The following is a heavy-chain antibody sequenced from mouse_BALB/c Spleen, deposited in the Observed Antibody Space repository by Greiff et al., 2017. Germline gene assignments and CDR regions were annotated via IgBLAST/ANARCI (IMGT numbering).Heavy chain of an antibody. Sequence: QVQLQQSGPELVKPGASLKISCKASGYAFSSSWMNWVKQRPGQGLEWIGRIYPGDGDTNYNGKFKGKATLTADKSSSTAYMQLSSLTSVDSAVYFCARWASPYAMDYWGQGTSVTVSS. V-gene: IGHV1-82*01. CDR2: IYPGDGDT. CDR1: GYAFSSSW. D-gene: IGHD6-1*01. CDR3: ARWASPYAMDY. J-gene: IGHJ4*01.